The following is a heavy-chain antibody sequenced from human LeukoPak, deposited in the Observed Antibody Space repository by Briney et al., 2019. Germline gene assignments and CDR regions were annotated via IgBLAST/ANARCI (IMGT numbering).Heavy chain of an antibody. Sequence: GGSLRLSCAASGFTFSSYSMNWVRQAPGKGLEWVSSISSSSSYIYYADSVKGRFTISRDNAKNSLYLQMNSLRAEDTAVYYCPRGGGTQWLALYFDYWGQGTLVTVSS. CDR1: GFTFSSYS. J-gene: IGHJ4*02. CDR3: PRGGGTQWLALYFDY. V-gene: IGHV3-21*01. CDR2: ISSSSSYI. D-gene: IGHD6-19*01.